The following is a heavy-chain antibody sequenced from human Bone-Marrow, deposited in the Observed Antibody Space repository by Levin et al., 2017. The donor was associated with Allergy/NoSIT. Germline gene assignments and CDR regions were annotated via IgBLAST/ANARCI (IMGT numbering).Heavy chain of an antibody. CDR3: ARDLLAVNLYYYYYGMDV. CDR2: ISYDGSNK. CDR1: GFTFSSYA. V-gene: IGHV3-30*04. D-gene: IGHD2-21*01. J-gene: IGHJ6*02. Sequence: GGSLRLSCAASGFTFSSYAMHWVRQAPGKGLEWVAVISYDGSNKYYADSVKGRFTISRDNSKNTLYLQMNSLRAEDTAVYYCARDLLAVNLYYYYYGMDVWGQGTTVTVSS.